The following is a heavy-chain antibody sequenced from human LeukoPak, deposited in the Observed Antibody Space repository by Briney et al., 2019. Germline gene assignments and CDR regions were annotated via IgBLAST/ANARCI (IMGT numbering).Heavy chain of an antibody. CDR1: GFTFSSYS. Sequence: GGSLRLSCAASGFTFSSYSMNWVRQAPGKGLEWVSSISSSSRYIYYADSLKGRFTISRDDAKNSLFLQMNSLRAEDTAVYYCARDGKPYYYGSGSYFDPWGQGTLVTVSS. D-gene: IGHD3-10*01. CDR3: ARDGKPYYYGSGSYFDP. CDR2: ISSSSRYI. J-gene: IGHJ5*02. V-gene: IGHV3-21*01.